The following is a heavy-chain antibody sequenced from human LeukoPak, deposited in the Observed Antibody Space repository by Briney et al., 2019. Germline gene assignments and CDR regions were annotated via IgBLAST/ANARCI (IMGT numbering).Heavy chain of an antibody. CDR1: GYTFTSYD. V-gene: IGHV1-8*01. CDR3: ARDYYDILTGYYNVGYFDY. D-gene: IGHD3-9*01. Sequence: ASVKVSCKASGYTFTSYDINWVRQATGQGLEWMGWMNPNSGNTGYAQKFQGRVTMTRNTSISTAYMELSSLRSEDTAVYYCARDYYDILTGYYNVGYFDYWGQGTLVTVSS. CDR2: MNPNSGNT. J-gene: IGHJ4*02.